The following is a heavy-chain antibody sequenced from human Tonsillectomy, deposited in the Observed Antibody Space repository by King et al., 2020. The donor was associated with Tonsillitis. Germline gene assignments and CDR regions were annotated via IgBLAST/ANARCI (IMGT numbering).Heavy chain of an antibody. J-gene: IGHJ4*02. CDR3: AKGQLSSDY. D-gene: IGHD5-18*01. CDR1: GFSFSNYG. CDR2: IRYDGSNE. V-gene: IGHV3-30*02. Sequence: VQLVESGGGVVQPGGSLRLSCAASGFSFSNYGMHWVRQAPGKGPEWVAFIRYDGSNENYADSVKGRFTISRDNSKNTLYLQMKSLRPEDTAMYYCAKGQLSSDYWGQGTLVTVSS.